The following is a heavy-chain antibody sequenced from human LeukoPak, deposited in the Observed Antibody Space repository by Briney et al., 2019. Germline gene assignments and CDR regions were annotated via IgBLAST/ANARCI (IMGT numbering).Heavy chain of an antibody. D-gene: IGHD5-18*01. CDR1: GFTFSSYG. J-gene: IGHJ4*02. CDR2: ISYDGSNK. CDR3: AKCGYSYDTYDY. Sequence: GGSLRLSCAASGFTFSSYGMHWVRQAPGKGLEWVAVISYDGSNKYYADSVKGRFTISRDNSKNTLYLQMNSLRAEDTAVYYCAKCGYSYDTYDYWGQGTLVTVSS. V-gene: IGHV3-30*18.